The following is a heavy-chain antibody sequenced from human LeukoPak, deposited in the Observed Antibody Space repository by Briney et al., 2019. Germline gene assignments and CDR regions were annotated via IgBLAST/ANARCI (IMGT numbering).Heavy chain of an antibody. D-gene: IGHD4-17*01. CDR2: IYPGDSDT. CDR3: ASSTAVTTHYFDF. V-gene: IGHV5-51*01. CDR1: GYSFGSYW. Sequence: GESLKSSCKGSGYSFGSYWIVRVRQMAAKGLEWMGIIYPGDSDTRYSPSFQGQVTISADKSIKTAYLQWSSLKASDTAMYYCASSTAVTTHYFDFWGQGTLVTVSS. J-gene: IGHJ4*02.